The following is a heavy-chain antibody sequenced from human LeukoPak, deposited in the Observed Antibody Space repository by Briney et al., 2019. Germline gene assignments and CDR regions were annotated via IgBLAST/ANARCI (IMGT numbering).Heavy chain of an antibody. CDR1: GGSISSYY. Sequence: SETLSLTCTVSGGSISSYYWSWIRQPPGKGLEWIGYIYYSGSTNYNPSLKSRVTISVDTSKNQFSLKLSSVTAADTAVYYCARRKFWSGYEDDWGQGTLVTVSS. CDR3: ARRKFWSGYEDD. D-gene: IGHD3-3*01. V-gene: IGHV4-59*01. J-gene: IGHJ4*02. CDR2: IYYSGST.